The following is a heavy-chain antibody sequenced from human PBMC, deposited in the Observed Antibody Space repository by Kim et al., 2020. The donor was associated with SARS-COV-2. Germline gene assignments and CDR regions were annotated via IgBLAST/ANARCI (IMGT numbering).Heavy chain of an antibody. Sequence: TIYAQKFQGRVTMTEDTSTDTAYMELSSLRSEDTAVYYCATSGEWHATDYWGQGTLVTVSS. CDR3: ATSGEWHATDY. D-gene: IGHD3-10*01. J-gene: IGHJ4*02. V-gene: IGHV1-24*01. CDR2: T.